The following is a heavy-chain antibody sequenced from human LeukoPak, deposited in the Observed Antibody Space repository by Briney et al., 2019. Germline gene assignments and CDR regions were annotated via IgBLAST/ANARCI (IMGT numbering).Heavy chain of an antibody. J-gene: IGHJ4*03. CDR1: GGSFSRYY. CDR2: IDHRGDT. Sequence: PSETLSLTCAVYGGSFSRYYWSWIRQSPGKGLEWIAEIDHRGDTNYNPSVKSRVTISVDTSKNQFSLKVRSLSAADTAVYYCARGATISETGYFDFWGQATPVTVSS. V-gene: IGHV4-34*01. CDR3: ARGATISETGYFDF. D-gene: IGHD5-24*01.